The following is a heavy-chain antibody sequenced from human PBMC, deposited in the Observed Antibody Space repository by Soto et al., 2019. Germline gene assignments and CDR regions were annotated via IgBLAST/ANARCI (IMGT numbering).Heavy chain of an antibody. CDR1: GFTFSSYG. D-gene: IGHD3-10*01. Sequence: GGSLRLSCAASGFTFSSYGMHWVRQAPCKGLEWVAVIWYDGSNKYYADSVKGRFTISRDNSKNTLYLQMNSLRAEDTAVYYCARARQLLLWFGELLIPRDYYYYVDVWGKGTTVTVS. V-gene: IGHV3-33*01. J-gene: IGHJ6*03. CDR3: ARARQLLLWFGELLIPRDYYYYVDV. CDR2: IWYDGSNK.